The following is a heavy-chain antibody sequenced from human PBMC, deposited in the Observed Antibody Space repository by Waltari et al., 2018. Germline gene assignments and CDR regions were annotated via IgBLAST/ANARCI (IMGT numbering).Heavy chain of an antibody. CDR2: IYPGDSDT. J-gene: IGHJ4*02. CDR3: ARSHETGVTYFDY. CDR1: GSRFTSSW. V-gene: IGHV5-51*03. Sequence: EVQLVQSGAEVKTPGESLKISCKGSGSRFTSSWIGWVRQMPGKGLEWMGIIYPGDSDTRYSPSFQGQVTISADKSISTAYLQWSSLKASDTAMYYCARSHETGVTYFDYWGQGTLVTVSS. D-gene: IGHD3-10*01.